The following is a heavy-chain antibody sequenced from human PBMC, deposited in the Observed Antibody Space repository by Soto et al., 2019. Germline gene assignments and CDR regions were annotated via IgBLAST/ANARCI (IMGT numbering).Heavy chain of an antibody. D-gene: IGHD2-21*01. CDR1: GGSISSDYW. CDR2: IFHSGST. CDR3: GRGIQMWSQVYYGMDV. V-gene: IGHV4-4*02. Sequence: QVQLQESGPGVVKPSGTLSLTCGVSGGSISSDYWWAWVRQSPGRGLEWIGEIFHSGSTHYNPSLESRVTMSVDIVNNHFSLKLMSVTSADTAVYYCGRGIQMWSQVYYGMDVWGQGTTVTVSS. J-gene: IGHJ6*02.